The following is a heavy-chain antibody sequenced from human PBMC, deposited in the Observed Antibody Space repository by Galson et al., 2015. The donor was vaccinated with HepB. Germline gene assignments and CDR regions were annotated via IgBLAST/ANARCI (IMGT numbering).Heavy chain of an antibody. V-gene: IGHV3-7*03. D-gene: IGHD1-1*01. Sequence: SLRLSCAASGFTLSRFWMSWVRQAPGKGLEWVANINQDGSQKNYVDSVEGRFTISRDYAKNSLYLQMSSLRAEDTVVYYCASEPTKSNEGYWGQGTLVSVSS. CDR1: GFTLSRFW. J-gene: IGHJ4*02. CDR3: ASEPTKSNEGY. CDR2: INQDGSQK.